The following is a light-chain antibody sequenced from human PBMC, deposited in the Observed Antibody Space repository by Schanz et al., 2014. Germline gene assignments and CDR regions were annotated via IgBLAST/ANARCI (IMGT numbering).Light chain of an antibody. CDR2: DVS. CDR1: SSDLGGYNY. Sequence: QSALTQPASVSGSPGQSITISCTGTSSDLGGYNYVSWYQQYPGKAPKLIIYDVSNRPSGVSNRFSGSKSGNTASLTISGLQAEDEADYYCSSYTTTTTSFGTGTKLTVL. V-gene: IGLV2-14*01. J-gene: IGLJ1*01. CDR3: SSYTTTTTS.